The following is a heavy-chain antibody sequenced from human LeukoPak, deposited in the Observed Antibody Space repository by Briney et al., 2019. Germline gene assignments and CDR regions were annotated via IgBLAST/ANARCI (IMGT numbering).Heavy chain of an antibody. J-gene: IGHJ4*02. CDR1: GYTFAIYD. Sequence: GASVKVSCKASGYTFAIYDIHWVRQASGQGLEWMGWMTPNSGNTGYAQKFQGRVTITRNTSISTAYMELSSLRSDDTAVYYCAKDLYGDYDFDYWGQGTLVTVSS. D-gene: IGHD4-17*01. V-gene: IGHV1-8*03. CDR3: AKDLYGDYDFDY. CDR2: MTPNSGNT.